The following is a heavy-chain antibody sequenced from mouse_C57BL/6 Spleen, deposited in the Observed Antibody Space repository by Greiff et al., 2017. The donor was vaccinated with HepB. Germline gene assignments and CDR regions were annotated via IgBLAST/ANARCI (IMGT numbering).Heavy chain of an antibody. Sequence: EVQLQQSGAELVRPGASVKLSCTASGFNIKDYYMHWVKQRPEQGLEWIGRIDPGDGDTEYAPKFQGKDTMTADTSSNTAYLQLSSLTSEDTAGYYCNYGNYGMDYWGQGTSVTVSS. CDR1: GFNIKDYY. V-gene: IGHV14-1*01. CDR2: IDPGDGDT. J-gene: IGHJ4*01. D-gene: IGHD2-1*01. CDR3: NYGNYGMDY.